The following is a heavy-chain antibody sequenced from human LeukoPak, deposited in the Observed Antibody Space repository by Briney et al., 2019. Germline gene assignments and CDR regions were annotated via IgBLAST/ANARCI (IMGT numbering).Heavy chain of an antibody. V-gene: IGHV4-4*09. Sequence: SETLSLTCTVPGGSIISCYWTWIRQPPGKGLEWIGYVYPSGSTKYNPPLQSRVTISEDTSKNQFSLNLSSVTAADTAVYFCARGLYNSLYYYYYMDVWGKGTTVTVSS. CDR3: ARGLYNSLYYYYYMDV. J-gene: IGHJ6*03. CDR1: GGSIISCY. CDR2: VYPSGST. D-gene: IGHD1-1*01.